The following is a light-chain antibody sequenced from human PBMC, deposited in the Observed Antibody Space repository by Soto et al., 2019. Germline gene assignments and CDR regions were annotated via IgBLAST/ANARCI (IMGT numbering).Light chain of an antibody. CDR3: SSYTSSSTYV. J-gene: IGLJ1*01. Sequence: QSVLTQPASVSGSPGQSITIPCTGTSSDVGGYNYVSWSQQHPGKAPQLMIYEVSNRPSGVSNRFSGSKSGKTASLTISGLQAEDEADYYCSSYTSSSTYVFGTGTK. CDR2: EVS. CDR1: SSDVGGYNY. V-gene: IGLV2-14*01.